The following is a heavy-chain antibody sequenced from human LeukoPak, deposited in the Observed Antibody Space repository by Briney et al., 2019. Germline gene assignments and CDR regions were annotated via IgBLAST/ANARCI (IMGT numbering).Heavy chain of an antibody. D-gene: IGHD5-18*01. J-gene: IGHJ3*02. V-gene: IGHV4-30-2*01. CDR3: ARGPYRGYSYGYRGDAFDI. CDR2: INHSGST. CDR1: GGSISSGGYS. Sequence: NPSQTLSLTCAVSGGSISSGGYSWSWIRQPPGKGLEWIGEINHSGSTNYNPSLKSRVTISVDTSKNQFSLKLSSVTAADTAVYYCARGPYRGYSYGYRGDAFDIWGQGTMVTVSS.